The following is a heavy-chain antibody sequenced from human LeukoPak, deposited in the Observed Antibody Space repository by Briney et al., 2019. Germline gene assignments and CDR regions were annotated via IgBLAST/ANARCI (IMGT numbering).Heavy chain of an antibody. V-gene: IGHV4-34*01. Sequence: PSETLSLTCAVYGGSFSGYYWSWIRQPPGKGLEWIGEICLDGRIHYTPSLKSRISISIDRSKAQFSLNLISVTAADMAIYFCASQGGLRNDFWGQGILVTVSS. CDR1: GGSFSGYY. CDR3: ASQGGLRNDF. J-gene: IGHJ4*02. CDR2: ICLDGRI. D-gene: IGHD2-15*01.